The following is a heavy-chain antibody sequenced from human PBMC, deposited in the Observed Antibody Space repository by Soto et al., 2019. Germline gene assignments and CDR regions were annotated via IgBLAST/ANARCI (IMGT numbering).Heavy chain of an antibody. Sequence: GGSLRLSCAASGFTFSSYAMSWVRQAPGKGLEWVSAISGSGGSTYYADSVKGRFTISRDNSKTTLYLQMNSLRAEDTAVYYCAKDRRGGYGMDVWGQGTTVTVSS. CDR3: AKDRRGGYGMDV. J-gene: IGHJ6*02. D-gene: IGHD3-16*01. CDR2: ISGSGGST. CDR1: GFTFSSYA. V-gene: IGHV3-23*01.